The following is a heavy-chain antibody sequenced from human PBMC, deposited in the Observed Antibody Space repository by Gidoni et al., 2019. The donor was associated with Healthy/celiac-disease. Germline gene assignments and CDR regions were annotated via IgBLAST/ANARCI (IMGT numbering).Heavy chain of an antibody. Sequence: DVHLVESGGGLVKPGGSLRLSCAASGFTFSSYSMNWVRQAPGKGLEWVASISSSSSYIYYADSVKGRLTISRDNAKNSLYLQMNSLRAEDTAVYYCARDLDRNYWYCELWGRGTLVTVSS. J-gene: IGHJ2*01. V-gene: IGHV3-21*01. CDR2: ISSSSSYI. CDR1: GFTFSSYS. CDR3: ARDLDRNYWYCEL.